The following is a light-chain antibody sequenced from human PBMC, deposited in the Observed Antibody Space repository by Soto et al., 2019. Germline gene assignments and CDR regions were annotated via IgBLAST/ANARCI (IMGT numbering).Light chain of an antibody. CDR2: SNN. V-gene: IGLV1-44*01. CDR3: AEWDDSLNGHV. CDR1: SSNIGSNT. Sequence: QSALTQPPSASGTPGQRVTISCSGSSSNIGSNTVNWYQQLPGTAPKLLIYSNNQRPSGVPDRFSGSKSGTSASLAISGLQSEDEADYYCAEWDDSLNGHVFGTGTKVTV. J-gene: IGLJ1*01.